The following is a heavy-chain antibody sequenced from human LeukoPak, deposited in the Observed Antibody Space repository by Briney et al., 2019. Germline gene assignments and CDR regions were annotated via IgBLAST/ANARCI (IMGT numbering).Heavy chain of an antibody. V-gene: IGHV3-21*01. Sequence: GGSLRLSCAASGFTLSSYSMSWVRQAPGKGLEWVSSISSSSSYTYYADSVKGRFTISRDNAKNSLYLQMNSLRAEDTAVYYCARRGGGYCSSTSCYEGCYFDYWGQGTLVTVSS. CDR1: GFTLSSYS. CDR3: ARRGGGYCSSTSCYEGCYFDY. J-gene: IGHJ4*02. D-gene: IGHD2-2*03. CDR2: ISSSSSYT.